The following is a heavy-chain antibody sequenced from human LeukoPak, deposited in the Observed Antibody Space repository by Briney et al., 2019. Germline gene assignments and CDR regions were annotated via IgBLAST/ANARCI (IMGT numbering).Heavy chain of an antibody. D-gene: IGHD3-22*01. J-gene: IGHJ4*02. CDR3: ARLSGYQIDY. CDR1: GGTFSSYA. CDR2: INPSGGST. V-gene: IGHV1-46*03. Sequence: ASVKVSCKASGGTFSSYAISWVRQSPGQGLEWMGIINPSGGSTSYAQKFQGRVTMTRDTSTSTVYMELSSLRSEDTAVYYCARLSGYQIDYWGQGTLVTVSS.